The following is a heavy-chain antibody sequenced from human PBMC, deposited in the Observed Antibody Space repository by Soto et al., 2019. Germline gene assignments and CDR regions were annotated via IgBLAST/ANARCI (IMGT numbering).Heavy chain of an antibody. V-gene: IGHV4-39*02. D-gene: IGHD6-13*01. CDR2: IYNSGST. Sequence: SETLSLTCTVSGGSISSSSYYWGWIRQPPGKGLEWIGSIYNSGSTYYKPSLKSRVTISVDTSKNQFSLKLSSVTAADTAVYYCAREKPYSSSWYHDYWGQGTLVTVS. CDR3: AREKPYSSSWYHDY. CDR1: GGSISSSSYY. J-gene: IGHJ4*02.